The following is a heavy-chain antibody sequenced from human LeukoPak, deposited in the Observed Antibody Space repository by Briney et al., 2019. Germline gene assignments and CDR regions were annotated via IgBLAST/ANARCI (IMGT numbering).Heavy chain of an antibody. V-gene: IGHV3-66*02. CDR2: IYSDGST. CDR1: GFTVSSND. Sequence: PGGSLRLPYAASGFTVSSNDMSWVRQAPGKGLEWVSLIYSDGSTYYADSVKGRFTISRDNSKNTLYLQMNSLRAEDTAVYYCTRENHYWGQGTLVTVSS. CDR3: TRENHY. J-gene: IGHJ4*02.